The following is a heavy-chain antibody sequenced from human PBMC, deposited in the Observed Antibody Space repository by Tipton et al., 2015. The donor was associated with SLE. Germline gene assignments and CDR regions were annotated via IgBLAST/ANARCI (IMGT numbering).Heavy chain of an antibody. V-gene: IGHV4-59*07. CDR2: IYYNGHT. CDR3: ARLNDATAIASFDY. Sequence: TLSLTCTVSGDSITSYYWNWIRQPPGKGLEWIGYIYYNGHTNYSPSLKSRVTLSVDTSKNQFSLTLSSVTAADTAVYYCARLNDATAIASFDYWCQGILVSVSS. CDR1: GDSITSYY. J-gene: IGHJ4*02. D-gene: IGHD2-21*02.